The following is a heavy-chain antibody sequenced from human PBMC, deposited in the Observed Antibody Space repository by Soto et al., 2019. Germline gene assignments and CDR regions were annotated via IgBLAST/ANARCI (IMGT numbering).Heavy chain of an antibody. CDR2: ISATGGTT. V-gene: IGHV3-23*01. CDR3: AKAATMTAFGVDY. CDR1: GFTFNSYA. J-gene: IGHJ4*02. D-gene: IGHD5-12*01. Sequence: GGSLRLSCAASGFTFNSYAMSWVRQAPGKGLEWVSTISATGGTTYYADSVKGRFTISRDNANSTLSLQLNSLRAEDTATYYCAKAATMTAFGVDYWGQGTLVTVSS.